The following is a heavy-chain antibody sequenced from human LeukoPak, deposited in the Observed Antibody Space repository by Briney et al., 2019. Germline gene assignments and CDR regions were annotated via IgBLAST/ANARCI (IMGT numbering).Heavy chain of an antibody. CDR2: INTNTGNP. D-gene: IGHD4-17*01. V-gene: IGHV7-4-1*02. CDR3: ARHDYGDYSPMVVDY. CDR1: GYIFTSYA. Sequence: ASVKVSCKASGYIFTSYAMNWVRQAPGQGLEWMGWINTNTGNPTYAQGFTGRFVFSLDTSVSTAYLQISSLKAEDTAVYYCARHDYGDYSPMVVDYWGQETLVTVSS. J-gene: IGHJ4*02.